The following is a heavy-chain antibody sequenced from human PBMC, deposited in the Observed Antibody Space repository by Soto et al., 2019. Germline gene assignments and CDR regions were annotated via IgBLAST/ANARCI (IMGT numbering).Heavy chain of an antibody. V-gene: IGHV3-21*01. CDR1: GFTFSSYS. CDR2: ISSSSSYI. CDR3: ARAGGYSSGWYSPPNPLELVPYYYGMDV. Sequence: GGSLRLSCAASGFTFSSYSMNWVRQAPGKGLEWVSSISSSSSYIYYADAVKGRFTISRDNAKNSLYLQMNSLRAEDTAVYYCARAGGYSSGWYSPPNPLELVPYYYGMDVWGQGTTVTVSS. D-gene: IGHD6-19*01. J-gene: IGHJ6*02.